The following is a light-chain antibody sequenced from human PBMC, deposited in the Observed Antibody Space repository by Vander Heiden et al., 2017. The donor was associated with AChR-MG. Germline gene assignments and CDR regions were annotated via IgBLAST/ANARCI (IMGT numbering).Light chain of an antibody. CDR3: CSSAGSSTLV. Sequence: QSALTQPASVSGSPGQSITISCTGTSSHVGSYNLVSWYQQHPGKAPKLMIYEVSKRPSGVSNRFSGSKSGNTASLTISGLQAEDEADYYCCSSAGSSTLVFGGGTKLTVL. CDR2: EVS. CDR1: SSHVGSYNL. V-gene: IGLV2-23*02. J-gene: IGLJ2*01.